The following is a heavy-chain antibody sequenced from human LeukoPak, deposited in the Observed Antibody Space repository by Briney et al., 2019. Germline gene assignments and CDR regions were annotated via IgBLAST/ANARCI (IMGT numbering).Heavy chain of an antibody. Sequence: SQTLSLTCAISGDSVSSNSAAWNWIRPSQSRGLEWLGRTYYRSKLYNDYAVSVKSRITINPDTSKHQFSLQLNSVTPEDTAVYYCARSRIQLWFEIDYWGQGTLVTVSS. V-gene: IGHV6-1*01. D-gene: IGHD5-18*01. J-gene: IGHJ4*02. CDR2: TYYRSKLYN. CDR1: GDSVSSNSAA. CDR3: ARSRIQLWFEIDY.